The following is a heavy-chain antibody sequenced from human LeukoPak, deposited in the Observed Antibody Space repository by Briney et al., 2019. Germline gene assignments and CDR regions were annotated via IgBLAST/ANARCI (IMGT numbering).Heavy chain of an antibody. Sequence: SETLSLTCAVYGGSFSGYYRSWIRQPPGKGLEWIGEINHSGSTNYNPSLKSRVTISIDTSKNQFSLKLNSVTAADTAVYYCARGGEMASYYGMDVWGQATTVTVSS. CDR1: GGSFSGYY. V-gene: IGHV4-34*01. CDR3: ARGGEMASYYGMDV. CDR2: INHSGST. J-gene: IGHJ6*02. D-gene: IGHD5-24*01.